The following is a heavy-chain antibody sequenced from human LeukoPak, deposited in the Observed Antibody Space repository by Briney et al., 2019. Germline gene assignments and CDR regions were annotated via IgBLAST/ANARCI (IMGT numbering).Heavy chain of an antibody. CDR1: GFTFSDYY. Sequence: PGGSLRLSCAASGFTFSDYYMSWIRQAPGKGLEWVSYISSSSSYTNYADSVKGRFTISRDNAKNSLYLQMNSLRAEDTAVYYCERGYDSSGYLPSNWGQGTLVTVSS. D-gene: IGHD3-22*01. V-gene: IGHV3-11*05. CDR3: ERGYDSSGYLPSN. CDR2: ISSSSSYT. J-gene: IGHJ4*02.